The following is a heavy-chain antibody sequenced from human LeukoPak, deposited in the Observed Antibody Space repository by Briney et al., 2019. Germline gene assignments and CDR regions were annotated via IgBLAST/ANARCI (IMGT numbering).Heavy chain of an antibody. CDR2: INPSGGST. CDR3: ARDQGNSSGWYFPFLGVYYYYGIDV. D-gene: IGHD6-19*01. Sequence: ASVKLSCEASAYTFTSYYMHWVRQAPGQGLEWMGIINPSGGSTSYAQKFQGRVTMTRDTSTSTVYMELSSLRSEDTAVYYCARDQGNSSGWYFPFLGVYYYYGIDVWGQGTTVTVSS. J-gene: IGHJ6*02. CDR1: AYTFTSYY. V-gene: IGHV1-46*01.